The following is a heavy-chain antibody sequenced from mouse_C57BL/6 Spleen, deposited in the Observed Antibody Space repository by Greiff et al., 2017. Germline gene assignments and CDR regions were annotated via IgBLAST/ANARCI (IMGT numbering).Heavy chain of an antibody. V-gene: IGHV1-64*01. CDR1: GYTFTSYW. J-gene: IGHJ2*01. D-gene: IGHD1-1*01. Sequence: QVQLQQPGAELVKPGASVKLSCKASGYTFTSYWMHWVKQRPGQGLEWIGMIHPNSGSTNYNEKFKSKATLTVDKSSSTAYMQLSSLTSEDSAVYYCARHYGSSSFDYWGQGTTLTVSS. CDR3: ARHYGSSSFDY. CDR2: IHPNSGST.